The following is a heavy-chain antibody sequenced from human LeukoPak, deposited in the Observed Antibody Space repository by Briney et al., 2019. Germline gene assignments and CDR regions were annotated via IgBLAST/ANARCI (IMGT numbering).Heavy chain of an antibody. CDR2: IYYSGST. Sequence: SETLSLTCTVSGGSISSYYWSWIRQPPGKGLEWIGYIYYSGSTNYNPSLKSRVTISVDTSKNQFSLKLSSVTAADTAVYYCAREYDGVVDYWGQGTLVTVS. CDR3: AREYDGVVDY. J-gene: IGHJ4*02. V-gene: IGHV4-59*01. D-gene: IGHD3-3*01. CDR1: GGSISSYY.